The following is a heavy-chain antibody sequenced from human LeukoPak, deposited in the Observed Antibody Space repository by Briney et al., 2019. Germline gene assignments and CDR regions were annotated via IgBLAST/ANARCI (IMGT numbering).Heavy chain of an antibody. Sequence: RVTLSLYCAASGFTFSSNRMNQVRQAPGQGLEWLSSIDSSSSYIYYADSVKGRFTISRDNAKNSLYLQMNSLRAEDTAVYYCARGLGGYYDFWSGYLGPFDIWGQGTMVTVSS. CDR2: IDSSSSYI. CDR3: ARGLGGYYDFWSGYLGPFDI. CDR1: GFTFSSNR. V-gene: IGHV3-21*01. J-gene: IGHJ3*02. D-gene: IGHD3-3*01.